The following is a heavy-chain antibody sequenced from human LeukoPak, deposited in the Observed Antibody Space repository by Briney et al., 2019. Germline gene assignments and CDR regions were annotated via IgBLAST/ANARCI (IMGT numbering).Heavy chain of an antibody. Sequence: PGGSLRLSCAASGFTFSSYGMHWVRQAPGKGLEWVAVIWYDGSNKYYADSVKGRFTISRDNSKNTLYLQMNSLRAEDTAVYYCARDTVSGSGRNFDYWGQGTLVTVSS. CDR1: GFTFSSYG. D-gene: IGHD6-19*01. CDR3: ARDTVSGSGRNFDY. J-gene: IGHJ4*02. CDR2: IWYDGSNK. V-gene: IGHV3-33*01.